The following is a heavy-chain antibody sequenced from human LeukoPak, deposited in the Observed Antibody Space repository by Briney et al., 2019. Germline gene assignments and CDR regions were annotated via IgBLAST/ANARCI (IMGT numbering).Heavy chain of an antibody. J-gene: IGHJ4*02. V-gene: IGHV4-4*07. CDR1: GGSISSYY. Sequence: PSETQSLTCTVSGGSISSYYWNWLRQPAGKGLEWIGHIYTSGSTNYNSSLKSRVTMSVDTSKNQFSVKLNSVIAADTAMYYCARGVYLGNGYYFDYWGQGTLVTVSS. CDR2: IYTSGST. CDR3: ARGVYLGNGYYFDY. D-gene: IGHD2-8*01.